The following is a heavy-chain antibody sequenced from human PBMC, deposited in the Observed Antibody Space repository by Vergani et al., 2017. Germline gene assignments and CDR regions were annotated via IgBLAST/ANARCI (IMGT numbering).Heavy chain of an antibody. J-gene: IGHJ6*03. V-gene: IGHV4-4*07. CDR2: IYTSGST. Sequence: QVQLQESGPGLVKPSETLSLTCTVSGGSISSYYWSWIRQPAGKGLEWIGRIYTSGSTNYNPSLKSRVTMSVDTSKNQFSLKLSSVTAADTAVYYCARAWEIAGTTLDYMDVWGKGTTVTVSS. CDR1: GGSISSYY. CDR3: ARAWEIAGTTLDYMDV. D-gene: IGHD1-7*01.